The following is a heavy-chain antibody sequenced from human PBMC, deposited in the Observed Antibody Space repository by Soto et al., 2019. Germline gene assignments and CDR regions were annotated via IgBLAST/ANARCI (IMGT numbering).Heavy chain of an antibody. Sequence: GESLKVSCKGSGYSFTSYGIGWVRRMPRKGLEWMGIIYPGDSDTRYSPSFQGQVTISADKSMSTAYLQWSSLKASDIAMYYWAILLGATLEDYSFEEWGQATMVTV. V-gene: IGHV5-51*01. J-gene: IGHJ4*02. CDR3: AILLGATLEDYSFEE. CDR1: GYSFTSYG. D-gene: IGHD1-26*01. CDR2: IYPGDSDT.